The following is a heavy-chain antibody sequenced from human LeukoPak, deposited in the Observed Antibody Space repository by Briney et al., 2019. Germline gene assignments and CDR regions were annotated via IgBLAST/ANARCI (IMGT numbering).Heavy chain of an antibody. J-gene: IGHJ4*02. V-gene: IGHV3-74*01. D-gene: IGHD3-3*01. Sequence: GGSLRLPCAASGFTFSSYWMHWVRHAPGKGLVWVSRINSDGSSTSYADSVKGRFTISRDNAKNTLYLQMNSLRAEDTAVYYCARVSPTSGNFDYWGQGTLVTVSS. CDR3: ARVSPTSGNFDY. CDR1: GFTFSSYW. CDR2: INSDGSST.